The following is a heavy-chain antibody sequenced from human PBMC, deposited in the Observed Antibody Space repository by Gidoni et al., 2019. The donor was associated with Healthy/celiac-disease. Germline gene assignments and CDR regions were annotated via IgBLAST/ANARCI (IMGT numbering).Heavy chain of an antibody. CDR1: GFTFSNAW. CDR3: TTPPGYYYDSSGYYGGDYYYGMDV. Sequence: EVQLVESGGGLVKPGGSLRLSCAASGFTFSNAWMSLVRQSPGKGLGWVGGIKSKTDGGTTDYAAPVKGRFTISRDDSKNTLYLQMNSLKTEDTAVYYCTTPPGYYYDSSGYYGGDYYYGMDVWGQGTTVTVSS. V-gene: IGHV3-15*01. D-gene: IGHD3-22*01. J-gene: IGHJ6*02. CDR2: IKSKTDGGTT.